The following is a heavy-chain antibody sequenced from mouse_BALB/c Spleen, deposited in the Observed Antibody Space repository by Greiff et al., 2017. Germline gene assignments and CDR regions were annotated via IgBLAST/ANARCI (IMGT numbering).Heavy chain of an antibody. Sequence: EVKLQESGGGLVKPGGSLKLSCAASGFTFSSYAMSWVRQSPEKRLEWVAEISSGGSYTYYPDTVTGRFTISRDNAKNTLYLEMSSLRSEDTAMYYCAKLGPAYYFDYWGQGTTLTVSS. D-gene: IGHD4-1*01. V-gene: IGHV5-9-4*01. J-gene: IGHJ2*01. CDR1: GFTFSSYA. CDR2: ISSGGSYT. CDR3: AKLGPAYYFDY.